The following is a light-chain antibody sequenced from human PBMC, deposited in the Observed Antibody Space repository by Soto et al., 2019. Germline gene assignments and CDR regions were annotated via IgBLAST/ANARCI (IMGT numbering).Light chain of an antibody. V-gene: IGKV1-9*01. CDR2: SAS. CDR1: QDIRNF. CDR3: QYLNSYSPIT. Sequence: DIRLTQSPSFLSASLGDRVTITCRASQDIRNFLAWYQQHPGTAPKLLIYSASSPHRGVSSRFSAAGSGTEFTLTIPSLQPEDSATYFCQYLNSYSPITFGGGTNVEI. J-gene: IGKJ4*01.